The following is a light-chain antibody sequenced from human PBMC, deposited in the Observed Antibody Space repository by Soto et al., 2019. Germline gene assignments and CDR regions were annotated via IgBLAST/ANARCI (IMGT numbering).Light chain of an antibody. J-gene: IGKJ2*01. Sequence: DIVMTQSPDSLAVSLGERATINCKYSQSVLYSSNNKNYLAWYQQKPGQPPKLLIYWASTRDSGVPDRFSGSGSGTEFTSTISSLQAEDVAIYSCQQYYSTPPTFGQGTKLEIK. V-gene: IGKV4-1*01. CDR3: QQYYSTPPT. CDR1: QSVLYSSNNKNY. CDR2: WAS.